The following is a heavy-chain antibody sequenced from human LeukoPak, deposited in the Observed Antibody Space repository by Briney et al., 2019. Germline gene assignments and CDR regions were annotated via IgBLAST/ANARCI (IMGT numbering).Heavy chain of an antibody. D-gene: IGHD2-2*01. CDR1: GFTVSSYA. V-gene: IGHV3-23*01. Sequence: GGSLRLSCAASGFTVSSYAMSWVRQAPGKGLEWVSAISGSGGSTYYADSVKGRFTISRDNSKNTLYLQMNSLRAEDTAVYYWAKGGRVVPAAMWGYFDLWGRGTLVTVSS. J-gene: IGHJ2*01. CDR3: AKGGRVVPAAMWGYFDL. CDR2: ISGSGGST.